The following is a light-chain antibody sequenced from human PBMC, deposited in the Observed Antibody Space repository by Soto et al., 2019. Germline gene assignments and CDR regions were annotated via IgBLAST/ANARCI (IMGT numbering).Light chain of an antibody. CDR1: QSVSTSY. CDR2: GAS. J-gene: IGKJ2*01. CDR3: QLYGSSPLYT. V-gene: IGKV3-20*01. Sequence: IVLTQSPGTLSLSPGERATLSCRASQSVSTSYLAWYQQKHGQAPRLLIYGASSRATGIPDRFTGSGSGTDFTLTISRLEPEDFAVYYCQLYGSSPLYTFGQGTKLEIK.